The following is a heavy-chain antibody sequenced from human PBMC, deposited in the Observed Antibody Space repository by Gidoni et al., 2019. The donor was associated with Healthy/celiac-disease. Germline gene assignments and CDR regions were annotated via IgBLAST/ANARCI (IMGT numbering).Heavy chain of an antibody. D-gene: IGHD4-17*01. V-gene: IGHV3-11*05. CDR3: ARSRNDYGDNDAFDI. CDR1: GFTFSDYY. J-gene: IGHJ3*02. Sequence: QVQLVESGGGLVKPGGSLRLSCAASGFTFSDYYISWIRQAPGKGLEWVSYISSSSSYTNYADSVKGRFTISRDNAKNSLYLQMNSLRAEDTAVYYCARSRNDYGDNDAFDIWGQGTMVTVSS. CDR2: ISSSSSYT.